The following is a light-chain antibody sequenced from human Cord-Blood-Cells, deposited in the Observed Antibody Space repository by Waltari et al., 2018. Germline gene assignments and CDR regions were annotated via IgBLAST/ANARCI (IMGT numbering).Light chain of an antibody. CDR3: AAWDDSLSGPV. CDR1: SSNIGRHY. CDR2: RNN. Sequence: QSVLPQPPSVSGTPGQSVTISCSGSSSNIGRHYVSWYQQLPGTAPKLLIYRNNQRPSGVPDRFSGSKSGTSASLAISGLRSEDEADYYCAAWDDSLSGPVFGGGTKLTVL. J-gene: IGLJ2*01. V-gene: IGLV1-47*01.